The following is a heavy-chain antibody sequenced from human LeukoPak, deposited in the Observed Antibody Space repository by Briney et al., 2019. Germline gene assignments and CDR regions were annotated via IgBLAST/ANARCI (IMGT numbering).Heavy chain of an antibody. Sequence: SETLSLTCAVYGGSFSGYYWSWIRQPPGKGLEWIGEINHSGSTNYNPSLKSRVTISVDTSKNQFSLKLSSVTAADTAVYYCARAGSGYFGYYYYMDVWGKGTTVTVSS. J-gene: IGHJ6*03. CDR2: INHSGST. CDR3: ARAGSGYFGYYYYMDV. CDR1: GGSFSGYY. V-gene: IGHV4-34*01. D-gene: IGHD3-22*01.